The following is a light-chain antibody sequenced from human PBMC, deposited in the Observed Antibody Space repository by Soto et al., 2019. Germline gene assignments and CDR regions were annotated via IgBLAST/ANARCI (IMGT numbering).Light chain of an antibody. Sequence: DIQXTQSPSSLSASVGDRVTITCRASQSISSYLNWYQQKPGKAPKLLIYAASSLQSGVPSRFSGSGSGTDFTLTTSSLQPEDFATYYCQQSYSTPWTFGQGTKVEIK. CDR2: AAS. CDR3: QQSYSTPWT. J-gene: IGKJ1*01. V-gene: IGKV1-39*01. CDR1: QSISSY.